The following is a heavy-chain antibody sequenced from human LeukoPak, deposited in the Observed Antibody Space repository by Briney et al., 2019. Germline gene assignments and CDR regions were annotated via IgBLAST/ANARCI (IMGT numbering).Heavy chain of an antibody. D-gene: IGHD2-2*01. CDR3: AREKGSTDYGMDV. J-gene: IGHJ6*04. V-gene: IGHV1-69*13. Sequence: SVKVSCKASGGTFSSYAISWVRQAPGQGLEWMGGIIPIFGTANYAQKFQGRVTITADESTSTAYMELSSLRSEGTAVYYCAREKGSTDYGMDVWGKGTTVTVSS. CDR2: IIPIFGTA. CDR1: GGTFSSYA.